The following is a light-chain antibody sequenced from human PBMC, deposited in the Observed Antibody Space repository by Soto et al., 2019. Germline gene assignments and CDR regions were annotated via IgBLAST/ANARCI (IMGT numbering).Light chain of an antibody. CDR1: QSISNH. Sequence: DIQITHSPSSLSASVEDRVIITFLASQSISNHLNWYQQKPGKAPKLLIFAASSLQSGVPSRFSGSRSGPDFTLTISSLQPEDFATYYCQKAYSFPINFGQGTRLEIK. CDR3: QKAYSFPIN. J-gene: IGKJ5*01. CDR2: AAS. V-gene: IGKV1-39*01.